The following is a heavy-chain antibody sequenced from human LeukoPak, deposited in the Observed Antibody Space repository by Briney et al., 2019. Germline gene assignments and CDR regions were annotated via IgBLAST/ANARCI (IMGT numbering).Heavy chain of an antibody. CDR1: GFTFSDYY. D-gene: IGHD6-13*01. V-gene: IGHV3-11*01. CDR3: AKDILAAGLFFDY. Sequence: GGSLRLSCAASGFTFSDYYMGWVRQAPGKGLEWVSYIDMSGTTIYYADSVKGRFTIFRDNAKNSLFLQMNSLRAEDTAVYYCAKDILAAGLFFDYWGQGVLVTVSS. CDR2: IDMSGTTI. J-gene: IGHJ4*02.